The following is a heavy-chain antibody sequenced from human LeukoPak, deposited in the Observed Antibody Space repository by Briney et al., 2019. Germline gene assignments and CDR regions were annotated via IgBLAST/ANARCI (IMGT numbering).Heavy chain of an antibody. CDR2: ISSSISYI. CDR1: GFTFSSYS. CDR3: AVSYGSGSYSPSDY. V-gene: IGHV3-21*01. Sequence: PGGSLRLSCAASGFTFSSYSMKWVRQAPGKGLKWVSSISSSISYIYYADSVKGRFTISRDNAKNSLYLQMNSLRAEDTAVYYCAVSYGSGSYSPSDYWGQGTLVTVSS. D-gene: IGHD3-10*01. J-gene: IGHJ4*02.